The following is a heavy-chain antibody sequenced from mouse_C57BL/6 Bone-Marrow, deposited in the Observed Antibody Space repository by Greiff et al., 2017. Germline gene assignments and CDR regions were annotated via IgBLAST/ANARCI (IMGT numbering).Heavy chain of an antibody. CDR1: GYTFTSYW. J-gene: IGHJ2*01. V-gene: IGHV1-50*01. CDR3: TFPYYYDY. D-gene: IGHD1-1*01. CDR2: IDPSDSYT. Sequence: VQLQQPGAELVKPGASVKLSCKASGYTFTSYWMQWVKQRPGQGLEWIGEIDPSDSYTNYNQKFKGKATLTVDTSSSTAYMQLSSLTSEDSAVYYCTFPYYYDYWGQGTTLTVSS.